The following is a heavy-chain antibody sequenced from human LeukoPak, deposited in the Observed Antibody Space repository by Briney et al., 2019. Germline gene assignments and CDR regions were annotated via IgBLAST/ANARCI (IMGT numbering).Heavy chain of an antibody. CDR2: IFPADSDT. J-gene: IGHJ5*02. CDR3: ARLSGGSP. CDR1: GYSFTSSW. D-gene: IGHD2-15*01. Sequence: PGESLKISCQASGYSFTSSWIGWVRQMPGKGLGWMGTIFPADSDTRYSPSFQGQVTISVDKSNNTAYLQWSSLKASDTAIYYCARLSGGSPWGQGTLVTVSS. V-gene: IGHV5-51*01.